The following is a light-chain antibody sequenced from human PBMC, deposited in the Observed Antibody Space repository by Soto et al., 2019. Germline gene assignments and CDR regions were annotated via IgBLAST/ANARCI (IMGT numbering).Light chain of an antibody. V-gene: IGLV2-8*01. CDR2: EVS. J-gene: IGLJ3*02. Sequence: QYALTQPPSASGSPGQSVTISCTGTSSDVGAYNYVSWYQQYPGKAPKLMIYEVSKRPSGVPDRFSGSKSGKTASLTVSGLQPEDEADYHCPSYAGSNIWVFGGGTQVTVL. CDR3: PSYAGSNIWV. CDR1: SSDVGAYNY.